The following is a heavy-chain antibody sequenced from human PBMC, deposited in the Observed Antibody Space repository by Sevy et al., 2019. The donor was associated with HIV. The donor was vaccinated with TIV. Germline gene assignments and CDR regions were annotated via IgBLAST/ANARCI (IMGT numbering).Heavy chain of an antibody. CDR3: ARVIMITFGGVIVNGAFDI. CDR1: GGTFSSYA. D-gene: IGHD3-16*02. Sequence: ASVKVSCKASGGTFSSYAISWVRQAPGQGLEWMGGIIPIFGTANYAQKFQGRVTITADESTSTAYMELSSLRSEDMAVYYCARVIMITFGGVIVNGAFDIWGQGTMVTVSS. J-gene: IGHJ3*02. V-gene: IGHV1-69*13. CDR2: IIPIFGTA.